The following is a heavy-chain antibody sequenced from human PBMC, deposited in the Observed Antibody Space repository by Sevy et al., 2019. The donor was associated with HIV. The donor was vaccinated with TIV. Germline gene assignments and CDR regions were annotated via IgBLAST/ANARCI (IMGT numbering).Heavy chain of an antibody. J-gene: IGHJ4*02. Sequence: GGSLRLSCVVSGFTFSDSWMTDSWMTWVRQAPGKGLEWIAFINEDGSRLGYVDSVRGRFTISRENTKNSLYLQMNRLRAEDTAVYFCARDRAYSALDYWGQGTLVTVSS. D-gene: IGHD5-18*01. CDR3: ARDRAYSALDY. CDR2: INEDGSRL. V-gene: IGHV3-7*01. CDR1: GFTFSDSWMTDSW.